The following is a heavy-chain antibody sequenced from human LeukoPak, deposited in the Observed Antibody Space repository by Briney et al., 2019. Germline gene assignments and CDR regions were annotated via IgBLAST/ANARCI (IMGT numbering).Heavy chain of an antibody. CDR2: IGGSNGIT. CDR1: RFTFNSYA. CDR3: ARNENSGWGYFDY. J-gene: IGHJ4*02. D-gene: IGHD5-12*01. Sequence: GGSLRLSCAASRFTFNSYAMSWVRQAPGKGLEWVSVIGGSNGITFYVGSVKGRFTISRDNSKDTLYLQMNGLGAEDTAVYYCARNENSGWGYFDYWGQGTLVTVSS. V-gene: IGHV3-23*01.